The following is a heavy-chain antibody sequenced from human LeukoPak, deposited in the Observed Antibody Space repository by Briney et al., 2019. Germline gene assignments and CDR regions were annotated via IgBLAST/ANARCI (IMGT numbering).Heavy chain of an antibody. Sequence: SETVSCTGTVSGASISDYYWNWIRQPPGKGLEWIGYIYYSGSTNYNPSLKSRVTISVDTSKNQFSLKLSSVTAADTAVYYCARAKAAAGIEHFDYWGQAAL. CDR2: IYYSGST. D-gene: IGHD6-13*01. V-gene: IGHV4-59*13. CDR3: ARAKAAAGIEHFDY. CDR1: GASISDYY. J-gene: IGHJ4*02.